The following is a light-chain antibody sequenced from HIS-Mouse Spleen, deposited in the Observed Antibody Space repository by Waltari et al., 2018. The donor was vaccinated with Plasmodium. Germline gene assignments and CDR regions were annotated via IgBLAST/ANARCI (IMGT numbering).Light chain of an antibody. CDR1: QSVSSSY. CDR2: GES. CDR3: QQYGSSSWT. V-gene: IGKV3-20*01. J-gene: IGKJ1*01. Sequence: EIVLTQSPGTLSLSPGERATLSCRASQSVSSSYLAWYQQKPGQAPRLLIHGESSRATGIPDRFSGSGSGTDFTLTISRLEPEDFAVYYCQQYGSSSWTFGQGTKVEIK.